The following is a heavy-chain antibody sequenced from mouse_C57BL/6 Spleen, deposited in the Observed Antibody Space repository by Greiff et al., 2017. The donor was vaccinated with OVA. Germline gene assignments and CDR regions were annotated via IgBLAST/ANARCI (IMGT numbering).Heavy chain of an antibody. CDR2: IHPNSGST. CDR1: GYTFTSYW. Sequence: QVQLQQPGAELVKPGASVKLSCKASGYTFTSYWMHWVKQRPGQGLEWIGMIHPNSGSTNYNEKFKSKATLTVDKYYSTAYMQLSSLTSEDSAVYYCALYYGSSLDYWGQGTTLTVSS. V-gene: IGHV1-64*01. J-gene: IGHJ2*01. CDR3: ALYYGSSLDY. D-gene: IGHD1-1*01.